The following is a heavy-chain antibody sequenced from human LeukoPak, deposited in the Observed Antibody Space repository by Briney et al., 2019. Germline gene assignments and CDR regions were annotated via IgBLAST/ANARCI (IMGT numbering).Heavy chain of an antibody. CDR2: IYYSGST. D-gene: IGHD6-6*01. CDR3: AREGIEYSSSSYAFDI. Sequence: SETLSLTCTVSGGSISSGDYYWSWIRQPPGKGLEWIGYIYYSGSTYYNPSLKSRVTISVDTSKNQFSPKLSSVTAADTAVYYCAREGIEYSSSSYAFDIWGQGTMVTVSS. CDR1: GGSISSGDYY. V-gene: IGHV4-30-4*01. J-gene: IGHJ3*02.